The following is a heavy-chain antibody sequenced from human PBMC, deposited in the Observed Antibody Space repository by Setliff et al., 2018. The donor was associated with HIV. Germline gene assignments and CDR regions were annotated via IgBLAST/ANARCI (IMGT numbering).Heavy chain of an antibody. CDR2: IFPNDEK. J-gene: IGHJ4*02. V-gene: IGHV2-26*01. Sequence: ASGPTLVNPTETLTLTCTVSGFSLSNTRMGVSWIRQPPGKALEWLAHIFPNDEKSYSASLKSRLTISEDTSKSQVVLTMTNMDPLDTATYFCARYNFRRGYWDYSDYWGQGTQVTVS. CDR1: GFSLSNTRMG. D-gene: IGHD3-3*01. CDR3: ARYNFRRGYWDYSDY.